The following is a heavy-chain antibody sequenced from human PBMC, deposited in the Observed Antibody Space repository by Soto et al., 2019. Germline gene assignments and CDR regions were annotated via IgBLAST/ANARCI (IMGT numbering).Heavy chain of an antibody. Sequence: QVQLVQSGTEVKKPGSSVKVSCKASGGTFRNYPINWVRQAPGQGLEWMGSIFPLTDIPDYAQNFQARLTISADKSTSTAYLELSILTSDDTAMYFCARGPFVVLNYFESWGQGTLVTVSS. CDR3: ARGPFVVLNYFES. V-gene: IGHV1-69*02. CDR1: GGTFRNYP. J-gene: IGHJ4*02. CDR2: IFPLTDIP. D-gene: IGHD3-16*02.